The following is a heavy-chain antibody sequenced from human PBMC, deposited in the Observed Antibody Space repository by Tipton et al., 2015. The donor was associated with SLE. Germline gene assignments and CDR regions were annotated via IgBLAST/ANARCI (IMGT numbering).Heavy chain of an antibody. V-gene: IGHV4-31*03. CDR1: GGSISSGGYY. CDR3: ARAGGVTGYYFYYMDV. J-gene: IGHJ6*03. D-gene: IGHD4-23*01. CDR2: IYYSGST. Sequence: TLSLTCTVSGGSISSGGYYWSWIRQHPGKGLEWIGYIYYSGSTYYNPSLKSRVTISVDTSKNQFSLRLSSVTAADTAVYYCARAGGVTGYYFYYMDVWGKGTTVTVSS.